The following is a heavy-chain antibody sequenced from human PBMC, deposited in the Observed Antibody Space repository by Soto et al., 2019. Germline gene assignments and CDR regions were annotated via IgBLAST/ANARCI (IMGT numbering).Heavy chain of an antibody. CDR3: AREYDFWSGYSPRGYYYYGMDV. D-gene: IGHD3-3*01. J-gene: IGHJ6*02. CDR1: GYTFTIYG. CDR2: ISAYNGNT. Sequence: ASVKVSCKASGYTFTIYGISWVRQAPGQGLEWMGWISAYNGNTNYAQKLQGRVTMTTDTSTSTAYMELRSLRSDDTAVYYCAREYDFWSGYSPRGYYYYGMDVWGQGTTVTDSS. V-gene: IGHV1-18*01.